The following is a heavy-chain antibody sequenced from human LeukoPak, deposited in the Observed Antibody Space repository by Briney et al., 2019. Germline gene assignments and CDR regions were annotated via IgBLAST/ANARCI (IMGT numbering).Heavy chain of an antibody. CDR2: ISSSSSYI. V-gene: IGHV3-21*01. J-gene: IGHJ4*02. CDR3: ARDQGYYYGSGSYSYYFDY. D-gene: IGHD3-10*01. Sequence: PGGSLRLSCAASGFTFSSYSMNWVRQAPGKGLEWVSSISSSSSYIYYADSVKGRFTISRDNAKNSLYLQMNSLRAEDTAVYYCARDQGYYYGSGSYSYYFDYWGQGTLVTVSS. CDR1: GFTFSSYS.